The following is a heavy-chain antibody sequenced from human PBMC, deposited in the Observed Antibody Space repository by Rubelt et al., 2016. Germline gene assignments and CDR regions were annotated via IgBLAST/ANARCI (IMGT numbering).Heavy chain of an antibody. V-gene: IGHV1-18*01. Sequence: QVQLVQSGAEVKKPGASVKVSCKASGYTFITYGISWVRQAPGQGLEWMGWISTFNGNTKYAQKHQGRVTMTTDTSTATAYMELTNLSSDDTAVYYCSRGLETINGYWGQGTLVTVSS. D-gene: IGHD5-24*01. CDR2: ISTFNGNT. CDR3: SRGLETINGY. CDR1: GYTFITYG. J-gene: IGHJ4*02.